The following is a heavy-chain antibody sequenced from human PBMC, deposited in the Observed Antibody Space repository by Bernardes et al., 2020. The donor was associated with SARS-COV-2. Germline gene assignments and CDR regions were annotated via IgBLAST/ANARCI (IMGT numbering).Heavy chain of an antibody. Sequence: VGSLIPSCAASGFSFRSYAMNWVRQAPGQGLEWLSVISGSGVRTYYADSVKGRFTISRDNSKNTLDLQMNSLRADDTAVYYCASGAGCGDECYSPMDFWGKGAQVTVSS. CDR3: ASGAGCGDECYSPMDF. J-gene: IGHJ4*02. CDR1: GFSFRSYA. CDR2: ISGSGVRT. D-gene: IGHD2-21*01. V-gene: IGHV3-23*01.